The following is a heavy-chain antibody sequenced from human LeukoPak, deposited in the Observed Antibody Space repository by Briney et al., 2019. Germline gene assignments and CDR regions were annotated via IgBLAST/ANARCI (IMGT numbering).Heavy chain of an antibody. CDR2: LYTGGKT. Sequence: GGSLRLSCAASGFTISSYHMSWVRQAPGKGLEWVSVLYTGGKTSYAGAVRGRFTVSRDNSKNTLSLEMNSLRAEDTAVYYCAKTRPLDSSSWSHGDYWGQGTLVTVSS. CDR1: GFTISSYH. D-gene: IGHD6-13*01. V-gene: IGHV3-53*01. CDR3: AKTRPLDSSSWSHGDY. J-gene: IGHJ4*02.